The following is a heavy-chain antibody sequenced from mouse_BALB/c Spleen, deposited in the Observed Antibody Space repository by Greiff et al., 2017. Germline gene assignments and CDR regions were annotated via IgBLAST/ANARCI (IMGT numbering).Heavy chain of an antibody. CDR1: GYSITSDYA. V-gene: IGHV3-2*02. CDR2: ISYSGST. D-gene: IGHD2-13*01. Sequence: DVKLQESGPGLVKPSQSLSLTCTVTGYSITSDYAWNWIRQFPGNKLEWMGYISYSGSTSYNPSLKSRISITRDTSKNQFFLQLNSVTTEDTATYYCARGDSPFAYWGQGTLVTVSA. J-gene: IGHJ3*01. CDR3: ARGDSPFAY.